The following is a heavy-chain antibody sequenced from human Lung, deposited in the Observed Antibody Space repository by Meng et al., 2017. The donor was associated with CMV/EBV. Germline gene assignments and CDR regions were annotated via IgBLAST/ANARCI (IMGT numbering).Heavy chain of an antibody. CDR2: MSFDGGNI. J-gene: IGHJ4*02. V-gene: IGHV3-30*10. D-gene: IGHD2-8*01. CDR3: ARDGDYCTDGTCYFDY. Sequence: SXAASGFTFSRYAMHWVRQAQGKGLEWVALMSFDGGNIQYTDSLKGRFTISRDNSKNVLYLEMNSLRLEDTAVYYCARDGDYCTDGTCYFDYWGQGXLVTVSS. CDR1: GFTFSRYA.